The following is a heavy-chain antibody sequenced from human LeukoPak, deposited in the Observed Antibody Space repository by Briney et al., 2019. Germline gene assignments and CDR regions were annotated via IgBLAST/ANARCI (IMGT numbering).Heavy chain of an antibody. D-gene: IGHD3-16*01. CDR3: ATGGVYFDY. CDR1: GGSLSNYY. CDR2: IYTSGSP. J-gene: IGHJ4*02. Sequence: SETLSLTCTVSGGSLSNYYWSWIRQPAGKGLEWIGRIYTSGSPNYNPFLKTRVTMSVDTSKNQFSLKLSSVTAADTAVYYCATGGVYFDYWGQGTLVTVSS. V-gene: IGHV4-4*07.